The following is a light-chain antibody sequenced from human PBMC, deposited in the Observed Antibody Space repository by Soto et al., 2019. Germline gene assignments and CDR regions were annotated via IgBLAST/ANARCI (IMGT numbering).Light chain of an antibody. V-gene: IGLV2-23*02. J-gene: IGLJ2*01. CDR1: SSNVGGYNF. Sequence: QTASVSGSPGQSIAISCTGTSSNVGGYNFVSWYQQHPGKAPKLLIYEVNKRPSGVSNRFSGSKSDNTASLTISGLQAEDEADYYCCSYGGDRIFGGGTKLTVL. CDR2: EVN. CDR3: CSYGGDRI.